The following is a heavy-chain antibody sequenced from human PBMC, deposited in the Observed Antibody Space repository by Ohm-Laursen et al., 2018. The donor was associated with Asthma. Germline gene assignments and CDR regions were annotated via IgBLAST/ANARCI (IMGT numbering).Heavy chain of an antibody. Sequence: SLRLSCAASKFTFSNYAMNWVRQPPGKGLEWVSEISSTGGSTDYADSVKGRFTTSRDNSKSTMYLQMNSLRAEDTAVYYCARPTREPRHWGQGTPVTVSS. CDR1: KFTFSNYA. CDR2: ISSTGGST. J-gene: IGHJ4*02. V-gene: IGHV3-23*01. CDR3: ARPTREPRH. D-gene: IGHD1-26*01.